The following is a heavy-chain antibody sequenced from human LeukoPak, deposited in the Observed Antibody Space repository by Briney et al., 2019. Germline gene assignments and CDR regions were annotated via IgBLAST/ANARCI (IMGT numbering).Heavy chain of an antibody. CDR3: ARGLRLRRVPAARGDYYFDY. Sequence: ASVKVSCKAFGYTFTSYDINWVRQATGQGLEWMGWMNPNSGNTGYAQKFQGRVTMTRNTSISTAYMELSSLRSEDTAVYYCARGLRLRRVPAARGDYYFDYWGQGTLVTVSS. CDR2: MNPNSGNT. D-gene: IGHD2-2*01. J-gene: IGHJ4*02. V-gene: IGHV1-8*01. CDR1: GYTFTSYD.